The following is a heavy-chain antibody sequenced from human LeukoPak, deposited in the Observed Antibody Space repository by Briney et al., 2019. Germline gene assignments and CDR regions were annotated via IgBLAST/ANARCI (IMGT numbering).Heavy chain of an antibody. Sequence: NPSETLSLTCAVYGGSFSGYYWSWIRQPPGKGLEWIGEINHSGSTNYNPSLKSRVTISVDTSKNQFSLKLSSVTAADTAVYYCARVPVSPSYGSGSYHDYWGQGTLVTVSS. J-gene: IGHJ4*02. CDR3: ARVPVSPSYGSGSYHDY. D-gene: IGHD3-10*01. V-gene: IGHV4-34*01. CDR1: GGSFSGYY. CDR2: INHSGST.